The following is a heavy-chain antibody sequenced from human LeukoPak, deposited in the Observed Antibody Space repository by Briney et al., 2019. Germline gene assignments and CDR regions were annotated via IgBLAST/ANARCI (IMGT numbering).Heavy chain of an antibody. CDR1: GGSISSSSYY. J-gene: IGHJ4*02. Sequence: SETLSLTCTVSGGSISSSSYYWGWIRQPPGKGLEWIGSIYYSGSTYYNPSLKSRVTISVDTSKNQFSLKLSSVTAADTAVYYCARRGDSGCDYWGQGTLVTVSS. CDR3: ARRGDSGCDY. V-gene: IGHV4-39*01. CDR2: IYYSGST. D-gene: IGHD6-19*01.